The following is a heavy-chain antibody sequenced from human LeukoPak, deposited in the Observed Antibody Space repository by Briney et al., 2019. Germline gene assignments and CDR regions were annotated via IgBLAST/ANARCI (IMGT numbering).Heavy chain of an antibody. D-gene: IGHD6-19*01. V-gene: IGHV1-8*01. CDR3: ARIKWLVQDY. Sequence: ASVKVSCKASGYTFTNYDINWVRQATGQGLEWMGWMNPNSDNTGYAQKFQGRVTMTRNTSISTAYMELSSLTSDDTAVYYCARIKWLVQDYWGQGTLVTVSS. J-gene: IGHJ4*02. CDR1: GYTFTNYD. CDR2: MNPNSDNT.